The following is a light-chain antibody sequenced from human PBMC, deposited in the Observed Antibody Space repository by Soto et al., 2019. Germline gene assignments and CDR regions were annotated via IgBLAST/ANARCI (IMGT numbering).Light chain of an antibody. CDR1: QCISSW. CDR2: GAS. J-gene: IGKJ1*01. CDR3: QQYNNWPPVT. Sequence: TLTCRASQCISSWLAWYQQKPGKAPKLLIYGASTRATVIPARFSGSGSGTEFTPTISSLQSEDFAVYYCQQYNNWPPVTFGQGTKVDIK. V-gene: IGKV3-15*01.